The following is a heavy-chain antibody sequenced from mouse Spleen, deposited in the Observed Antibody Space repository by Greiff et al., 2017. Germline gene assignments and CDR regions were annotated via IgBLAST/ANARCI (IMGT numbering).Heavy chain of an antibody. Sequence: QVQLQQSGAELMKPGASVKLSCKATGYTFTGYWIEWVKQRPGHGLEWIGEILPGSGSTNYNEKFKGKATFTADTSSNTAYMQLSSLTTEDSAIYYCARLPRQLGLPYYAMDYWGQGTSVTVSS. V-gene: IGHV1-9*01. CDR3: ARLPRQLGLPYYAMDY. CDR1: GYTFTGYW. CDR2: ILPGSGST. J-gene: IGHJ4*01. D-gene: IGHD3-2*01.